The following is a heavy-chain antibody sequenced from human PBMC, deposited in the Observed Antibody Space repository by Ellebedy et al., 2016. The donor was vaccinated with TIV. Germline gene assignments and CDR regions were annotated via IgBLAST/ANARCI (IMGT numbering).Heavy chain of an antibody. D-gene: IGHD6-19*01. CDR1: GGSFSSYY. CDR2: IYYSGYT. CDR3: ARGAAYSSGWYSN. J-gene: IGHJ4*02. V-gene: IGHV4-59*01. Sequence: GSLRLSCTVSGGSFSSYYWSWIRQPPGRGLEWIGYIYYSGYTNYNPSPKSRVTISVDTSKNQFSLRLTSVTAADTAVYYCARGAAYSSGWYSNWGQGTLVAVSS.